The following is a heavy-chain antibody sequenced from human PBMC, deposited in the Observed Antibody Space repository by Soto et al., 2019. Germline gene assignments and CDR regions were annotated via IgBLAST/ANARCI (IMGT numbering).Heavy chain of an antibody. CDR1: GGSISSYC. J-gene: IGHJ6*01. Sequence: SETLSLTCTVSGGSISSYCWSWIRQPPGKGLEWIGYIYYSGSTNYNPSLKSRVTISVDTSKNQFSLKLSSVTAADTAVYYCARIGSNYYYYGMDVWGPGTTVTLSS. CDR3: ARIGSNYYYYGMDV. CDR2: IYYSGST. D-gene: IGHD3-16*01. V-gene: IGHV4-59*01.